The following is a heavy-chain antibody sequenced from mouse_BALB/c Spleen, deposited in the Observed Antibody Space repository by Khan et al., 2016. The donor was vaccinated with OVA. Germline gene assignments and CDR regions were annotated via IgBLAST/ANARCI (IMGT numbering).Heavy chain of an antibody. CDR3: ARDRNDY. J-gene: IGHJ2*01. CDR2: INPTSGYT. V-gene: IGHV1-7*01. CDR1: GYTFTSYW. Sequence: QVQLQQSGAELAKPGASVKMSCKASGYTFTSYWMHWIKQRPGQGLEWIGYINPTSGYTDYNQKFKDKATLTADKSSSTAYMQLSSLTSDDSAVDNGARDRNDYWGQGTALTDSS.